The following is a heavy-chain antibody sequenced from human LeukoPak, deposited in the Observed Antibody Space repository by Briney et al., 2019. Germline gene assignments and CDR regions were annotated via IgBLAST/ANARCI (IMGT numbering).Heavy chain of an antibody. CDR2: IGYDGSNK. CDR1: GFTFTNYG. J-gene: IGHJ5*02. CDR3: AKGLYYKDRSGYPA. D-gene: IGHD3-22*01. Sequence: AGGSLRLYCAASGFTFTNYGMHWVRQAPGKGLEWVAFIGYDGSNKYYADSVKGRFTVSRDKSKNTLYLQMNSLRTEDTAVYYCAKGLYYKDRSGYPAWGQGTLVTISS. V-gene: IGHV3-30*02.